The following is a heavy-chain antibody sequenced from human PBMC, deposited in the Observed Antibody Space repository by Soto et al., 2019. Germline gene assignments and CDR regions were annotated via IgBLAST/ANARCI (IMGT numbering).Heavy chain of an antibody. CDR3: ARDQMYYYDSSGYDY. Sequence: GGSLRLSCAASGFTFSSYAMHWVRQAPGKGLEWVAVISYDGNNKYYADSVKGRFTISRDNSKNTLYLQMNSLRAEDTAVYYCARDQMYYYDSSGYDYWGQGTLVTVSS. CDR2: ISYDGNNK. V-gene: IGHV3-30-3*01. J-gene: IGHJ4*02. D-gene: IGHD3-22*01. CDR1: GFTFSSYA.